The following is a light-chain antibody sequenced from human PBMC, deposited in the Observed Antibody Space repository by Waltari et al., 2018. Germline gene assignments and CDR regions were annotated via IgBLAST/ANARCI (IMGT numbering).Light chain of an antibody. Sequence: DIQMTQSPSSLSASVGDRVTITCRASQSISSYLNWYQQKPGKAPKLLIYAASSLQSGVPSRFSVSGSGTDFTLTISSLQPEDFATYYCQQSYSTGTFVQGTKVEIK. V-gene: IGKV1-39*01. CDR1: QSISSY. CDR2: AAS. J-gene: IGKJ1*01. CDR3: QQSYSTGT.